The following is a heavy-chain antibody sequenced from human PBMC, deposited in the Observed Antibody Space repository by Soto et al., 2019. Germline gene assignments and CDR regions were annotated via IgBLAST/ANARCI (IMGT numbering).Heavy chain of an antibody. V-gene: IGHV4-61*01. CDR2: IYYSGST. D-gene: IGHD3-10*01. Sequence: SETLSLTCTVSGGSVSSGSYYWSWIRQPPGKGLEWIGYIYYSGSTNYNPSLKSRVTISVDTSKNQFSLKLSSVTAADTAVYYCARASYGSGSYKDSNYYDMDVWGQGTTVTVSS. J-gene: IGHJ6*02. CDR3: ARASYGSGSYKDSNYYDMDV. CDR1: GGSVSSGSYY.